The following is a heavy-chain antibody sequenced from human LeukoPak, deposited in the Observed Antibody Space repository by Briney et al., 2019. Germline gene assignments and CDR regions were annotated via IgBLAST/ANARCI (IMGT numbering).Heavy chain of an antibody. CDR2: INHGGST. D-gene: IGHD3-10*01. CDR3: ARDLIVPDAMTGSGSYSTDY. CDR1: GGSFSGYY. J-gene: IGHJ4*02. Sequence: SETLSLTCAVYGGSFSGYYWSWIRQPPGKGLEWIGEINHGGSTNYNPSLKSRVTISVDTSKNQFSLKLSSVTAADTAVYYCARDLIVPDAMTGSGSYSTDYWGQGTLATVSS. V-gene: IGHV4-34*01.